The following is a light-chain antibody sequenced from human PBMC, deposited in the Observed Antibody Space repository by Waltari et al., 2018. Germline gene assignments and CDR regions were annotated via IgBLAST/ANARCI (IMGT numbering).Light chain of an antibody. V-gene: IGLV2-23*02. J-gene: IGLJ2*01. Sequence: QSALTQPASVSGSPGQSITIPCTGTSDILGTYYFVSWYQHRSGKAPKLIICEVTKRPSGVSDRFSGSKSGTTASLTISGLQAEDEADYYCCSYATYHVIFGGGTKVTVL. CDR1: SDILGTYYF. CDR3: CSYATYHVI. CDR2: EVT.